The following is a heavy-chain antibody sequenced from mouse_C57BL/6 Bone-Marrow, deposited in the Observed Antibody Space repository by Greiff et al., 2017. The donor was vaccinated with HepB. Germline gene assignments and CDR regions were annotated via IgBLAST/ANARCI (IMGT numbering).Heavy chain of an antibody. Sequence: VQGVESGPELVKPGASVKISCKASGYAFSSSWMNWVKQRPGKGLEWIGRIYPGDGDTNYNGKFKGKATLTADKSSSTAYMQLSSLTSEDSAVYFCASLYAMDYWGQGTSVTVSS. J-gene: IGHJ4*01. CDR1: GYAFSSSW. CDR2: IYPGDGDT. V-gene: IGHV1-82*01. CDR3: ASLYAMDY.